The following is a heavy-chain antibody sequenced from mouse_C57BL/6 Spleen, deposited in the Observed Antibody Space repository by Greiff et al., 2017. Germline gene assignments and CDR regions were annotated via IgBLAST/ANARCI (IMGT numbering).Heavy chain of an antibody. J-gene: IGHJ1*03. CDR2: IYPGDGDT. CDR3: ARFSGSVSSPYWYFDV. V-gene: IGHV1-82*01. D-gene: IGHD1-1*01. CDR1: GYAFSSSW. Sequence: VQLQQSGPELVKPGASVKISCKASGYAFSSSWMNWVKQRPGKGLEWIGRIYPGDGDTNYNGKFKGKATLTADKSSSTAYMQLSSLTSEDSAVYYCARFSGSVSSPYWYFDVWGTGTTVTVAS.